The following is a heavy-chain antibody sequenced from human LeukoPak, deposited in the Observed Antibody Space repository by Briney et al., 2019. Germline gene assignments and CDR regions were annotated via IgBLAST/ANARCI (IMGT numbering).Heavy chain of an antibody. V-gene: IGHV3-21*01. CDR1: GFTFSSYS. Sequence: PGGSLRLSCAASGFTFSSYSMNWVRQAPGKGLEWVSSISSSSSYIYYADSVKGRFTISRDNAKNSLYLQMNSLRAEDTAVYYCARTAHSSGWYRSMGSYYFDYWGQGTLVTVSS. CDR3: ARTAHSSGWYRSMGSYYFDY. J-gene: IGHJ4*02. D-gene: IGHD6-19*01. CDR2: ISSSSSYI.